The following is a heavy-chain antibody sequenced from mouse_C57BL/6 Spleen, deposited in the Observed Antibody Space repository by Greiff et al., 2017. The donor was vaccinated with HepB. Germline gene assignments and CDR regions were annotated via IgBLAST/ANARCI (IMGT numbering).Heavy chain of an antibody. J-gene: IGHJ2*01. V-gene: IGHV1-26*01. CDR2: INPNNGGT. CDR1: GYTFTDYY. CDR3: ANFITFDY. D-gene: IGHD1-1*01. Sequence: EVQLQQSGPELVKPGASVKISCKASGYTFTDYYMNWVKQSHGKSLEWIGDINPNNGGTSYNQKFKGKATLTVDKSSSTAYMELRSLTSEDSAVYYCANFITFDYWGQGTTLTVSS.